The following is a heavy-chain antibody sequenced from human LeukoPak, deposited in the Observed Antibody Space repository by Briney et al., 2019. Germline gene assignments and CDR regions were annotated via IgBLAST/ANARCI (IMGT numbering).Heavy chain of an antibody. J-gene: IGHJ6*03. CDR2: INSDGSST. CDR1: GFTFSTYW. CDR3: ARSTSHYYYYYMDV. V-gene: IGHV3-74*01. Sequence: GGSLRLSCAASGFTFSTYWMHWVRQAPGKGLVWVSRINSDGSSTTYADSVMGRFTISRDNATNTLYLQINSLRAEDTAVYYCARSTSHYYYYYMDVWGQGTMVTVSS.